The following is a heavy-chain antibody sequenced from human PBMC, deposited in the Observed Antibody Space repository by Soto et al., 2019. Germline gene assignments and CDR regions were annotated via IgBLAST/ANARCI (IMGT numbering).Heavy chain of an antibody. CDR2: IYYSGST. CDR1: GGSISSSSYY. J-gene: IGHJ4*02. CDR3: ARHLRHAPFDY. Sequence: QLQLQESGPGLVKPSETLSLTCTVSGGSISSSSYYWGWIRQPPGKGLEWIGSIYYSGSTYYNPSLKSRVTISVDTSKNQFSLKLSSVTAADTAVYYCARHLRHAPFDYWGQGTLVTVSS. V-gene: IGHV4-39*01.